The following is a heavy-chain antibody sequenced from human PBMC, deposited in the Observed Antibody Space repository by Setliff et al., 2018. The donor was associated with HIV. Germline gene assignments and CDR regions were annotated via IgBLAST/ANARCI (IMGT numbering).Heavy chain of an antibody. D-gene: IGHD2-21*01. V-gene: IGHV4-30-4*08. Sequence: PSETLSLTCTVSGGSISSGGYFWSWIRQLPGKGLEWIGYIYYSGSTFYNPSLKSRVSISVDTSKNQFSLKLSSVTAADTAVYYCARGGGISWRSYSFDYWGQGTLVTVSS. J-gene: IGHJ4*02. CDR2: IYYSGST. CDR3: ARGGGISWRSYSFDY. CDR1: GGSISSGGYF.